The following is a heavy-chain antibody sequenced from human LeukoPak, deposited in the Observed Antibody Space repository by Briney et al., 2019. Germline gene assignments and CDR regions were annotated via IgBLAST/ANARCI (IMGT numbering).Heavy chain of an antibody. CDR1: GGSFSGYY. D-gene: IGHD4-23*01. CDR2: INHSGST. Sequence: SGTLSLTCAVYGGSFSGYYWSWIRQPPGKGLEWIGEINHSGSTNYNPSLKSRVTISVDTSKNQFSLKLSSVTAADTAVYYCARVPLGSGKGYWGQGTLVTVSS. V-gene: IGHV4-34*01. CDR3: ARVPLGSGKGY. J-gene: IGHJ4*02.